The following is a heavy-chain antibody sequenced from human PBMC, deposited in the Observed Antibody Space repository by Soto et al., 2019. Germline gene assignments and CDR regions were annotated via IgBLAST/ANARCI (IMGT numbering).Heavy chain of an antibody. V-gene: IGHV1-8*01. CDR3: ARGWSSSEIDP. J-gene: IGHJ5*02. CDR2: MNPNSGNT. Sequence: GASVKVSCKASGYTFTSYDINWVRQATGQGLEWMGWMNPNSGNTGYAQKFQGRVTMTRKTSISTAYMELSSLRSEDTAVYYCARGWSSSEIDPWGKGNMVNVSS. CDR1: GYTFTSYD. D-gene: IGHD6-13*01.